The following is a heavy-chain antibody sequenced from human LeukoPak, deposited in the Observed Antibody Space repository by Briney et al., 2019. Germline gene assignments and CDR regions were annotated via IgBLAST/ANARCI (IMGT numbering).Heavy chain of an antibody. Sequence: SETLSLTCTVSGGSISSSYYWGWIRHPPRKGLEWTGNSDYSGSTYYNPSLQSRVTISGDTAKNHFSLKLSSVTAADTAVYYCARHPRIAAAAYWYFDLWGRGTLVTVSS. CDR1: GGSISSSYY. D-gene: IGHD6-13*01. CDR3: ARHPRIAAAAYWYFDL. V-gene: IGHV4-39*01. CDR2: SDYSGST. J-gene: IGHJ2*01.